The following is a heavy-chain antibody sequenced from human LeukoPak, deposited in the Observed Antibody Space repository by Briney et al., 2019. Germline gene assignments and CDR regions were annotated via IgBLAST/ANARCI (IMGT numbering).Heavy chain of an antibody. V-gene: IGHV4-39*07. Sequence: PSETLSLTCTVSGGSISSSSYYWGWIRQPPGKGLEWIGSIYYSGSTYYNPSLKSRVTISVDTSKNQFSLKLSSVTAADTAVYYCARSAAAGKVSWFDPWGQGTLVTVSS. CDR1: GGSISSSSYY. D-gene: IGHD6-13*01. J-gene: IGHJ5*02. CDR2: IYYSGST. CDR3: ARSAAAGKVSWFDP.